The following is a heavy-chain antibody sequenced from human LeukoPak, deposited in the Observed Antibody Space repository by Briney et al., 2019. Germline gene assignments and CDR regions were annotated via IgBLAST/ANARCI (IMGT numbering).Heavy chain of an antibody. CDR2: INPNSGGT. D-gene: IGHD2-21*02. CDR3: ARDAQPPIVVVTATLDY. J-gene: IGHJ4*02. V-gene: IGHV1-2*02. Sequence: GASVKVSCKASGYTFTGYYMHRVRQAPGQGLEWMGWINPNSGGTNYAQKFQGRVTMTRDTSISTAYMELSRLRSDDTAVYYCARDAQPPIVVVTATLDYWGQGTLVTVSS. CDR1: GYTFTGYY.